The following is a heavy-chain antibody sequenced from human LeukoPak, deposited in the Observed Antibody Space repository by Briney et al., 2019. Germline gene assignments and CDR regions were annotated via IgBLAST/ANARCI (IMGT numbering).Heavy chain of an antibody. J-gene: IGHJ4*02. D-gene: IGHD3-10*01. CDR3: AKIPGDY. CDR2: ISYDGSNK. CDR1: GFTFSSYA. V-gene: IGHV3-30-3*02. Sequence: PGRSLRLSCAASGFTFSSYAMHWVRQAPGKGLEWVAVISYDGSNKYYADSVKGRFTISRDNSKNTLYLQMNSLRAEDTAVYYCAKIPGDYWGQGTLVIVSS.